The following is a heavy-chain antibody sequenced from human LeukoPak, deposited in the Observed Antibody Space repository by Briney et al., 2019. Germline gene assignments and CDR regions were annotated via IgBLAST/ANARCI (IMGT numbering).Heavy chain of an antibody. J-gene: IGHJ4*02. CDR3: ARDRAYYDFWSGYCFFDY. V-gene: IGHV3-48*04. CDR1: GFTFSSYS. D-gene: IGHD3-3*01. Sequence: GGSLRLSCAASGFTFSSYSMNWVRQAPGKGLEWVSYISSSSSTIYYADSVKGRFTISRDNAKNSLYLQMNSLRAEDTAVYYCARDRAYYDFWSGYCFFDYWGQGTLVTVSS. CDR2: ISSSSSTI.